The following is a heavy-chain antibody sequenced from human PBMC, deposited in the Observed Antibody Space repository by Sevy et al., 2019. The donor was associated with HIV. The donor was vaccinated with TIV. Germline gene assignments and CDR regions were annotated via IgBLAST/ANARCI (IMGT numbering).Heavy chain of an antibody. CDR1: GFTFSKYS. V-gene: IGHV3-23*01. CDR3: AREGGTKPHDY. J-gene: IGHJ4*02. D-gene: IGHD2-8*01. Sequence: GGSLRLSCAASGFTFSKYSMSWVRQPPGKGLEWVSTLSFGCGEINYADSVKGQFTISRDKSKSSVYLQMNNLRPEDTAVYYCAREGGTKPHDYWGQGTLVTVSS. CDR2: LSFGCGEI.